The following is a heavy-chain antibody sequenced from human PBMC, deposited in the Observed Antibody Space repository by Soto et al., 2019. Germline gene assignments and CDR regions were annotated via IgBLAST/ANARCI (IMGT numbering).Heavy chain of an antibody. V-gene: IGHV3-23*01. CDR1: GFTFSSYA. CDR3: PKYRMYSSGWYFVVSAFDI. CDR2: ISGSGGST. D-gene: IGHD6-19*01. Sequence: GGSLRLSCAASGFTFSSYAMSWVRQAPGKGLEWVSAISGSGGSTYYAEYVKGRFTLSSDNSKNTLYLQMNSLRAEVTAVYYCPKYRMYSSGWYFVVSAFDIWGQGTMVTVSS. J-gene: IGHJ3*02.